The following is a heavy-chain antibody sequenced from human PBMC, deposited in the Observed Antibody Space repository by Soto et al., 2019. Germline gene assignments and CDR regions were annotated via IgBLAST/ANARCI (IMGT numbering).Heavy chain of an antibody. J-gene: IGHJ3*02. Sequence: QVQLVQSGAEVKKPGASVKVSCKASGYTFTSYYMHWVRLAPGQGLEWMGIINPSGGSTSYAQKFQGRVTMTRDTSTSTVYMELSSLRSEDTAVYYCATGYQWPGAFDIWGQGTMVTVSS. D-gene: IGHD6-19*01. V-gene: IGHV1-46*03. CDR1: GYTFTSYY. CDR2: INPSGGST. CDR3: ATGYQWPGAFDI.